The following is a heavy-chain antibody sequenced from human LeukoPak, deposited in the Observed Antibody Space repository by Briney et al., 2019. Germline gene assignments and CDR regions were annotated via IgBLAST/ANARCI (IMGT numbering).Heavy chain of an antibody. Sequence: GRSLRLSCAASGFTFSSYAMHWVCQAPGKGLEWVAVISYDGSSKYYADSVKGRFTISRDNSKNTLYLQMNSLRAEDTAVYYCARVLEAYYYGSGSYYKYFDYWGQGTLVTVSS. CDR3: ARVLEAYYYGSGSYYKYFDY. D-gene: IGHD3-10*01. V-gene: IGHV3-30-3*01. CDR1: GFTFSSYA. CDR2: ISYDGSSK. J-gene: IGHJ4*02.